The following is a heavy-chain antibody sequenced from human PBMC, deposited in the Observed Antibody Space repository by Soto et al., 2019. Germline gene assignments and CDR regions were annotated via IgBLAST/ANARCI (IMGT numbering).Heavy chain of an antibody. CDR2: INAGNGNT. J-gene: IGHJ4*02. Sequence: GVSVNVSCKASGYTFTSYAMHWVRQAPGQRLEWMGWINAGNGNTKYSQKFQGRVTITRDTSASTAYMELSSLRSEDTAVYYCARNIAVAGSFDYWGQGTLVTVSS. CDR1: GYTFTSYA. D-gene: IGHD6-19*01. CDR3: ARNIAVAGSFDY. V-gene: IGHV1-3*01.